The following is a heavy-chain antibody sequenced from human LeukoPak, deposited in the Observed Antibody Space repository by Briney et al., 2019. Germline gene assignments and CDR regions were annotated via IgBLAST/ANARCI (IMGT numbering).Heavy chain of an antibody. CDR1: GYTFTSYD. V-gene: IGHV1-8*01. Sequence: ASVTVSCKASGYTFTSYDINWVRQAPGQGLEWMGWMNPNSGNTGYAQKFQGRVTMTRNTSISTAYMELSSLRSEDTAVYYCARNSYDFWSGNYYGMDVWGQGTTVTVSS. J-gene: IGHJ6*02. D-gene: IGHD3-3*01. CDR3: ARNSYDFWSGNYYGMDV. CDR2: MNPNSGNT.